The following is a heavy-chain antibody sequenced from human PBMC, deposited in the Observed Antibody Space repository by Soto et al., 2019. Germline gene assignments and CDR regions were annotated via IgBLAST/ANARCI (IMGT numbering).Heavy chain of an antibody. CDR2: FYFTGTT. Sequence: SESLSLSCPVSGSSLSSGSYDWSWIRQPPGKGLEWIGYFYFTGTTKYNPSLESRVTITADTSKNQFSLNLNSVTTADTDVYYCARIYSWVKDYWGQGALVTVSS. D-gene: IGHD2-15*01. J-gene: IGHJ4*02. CDR3: ARIYSWVKDY. V-gene: IGHV4-61*01. CDR1: GSSLSSGSYD.